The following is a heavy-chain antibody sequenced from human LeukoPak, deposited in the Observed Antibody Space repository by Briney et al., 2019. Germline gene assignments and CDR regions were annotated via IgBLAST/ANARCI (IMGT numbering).Heavy chain of an antibody. J-gene: IGHJ4*02. CDR2: INPDGRTT. D-gene: IGHD2-15*01. Sequence: GGSLRLSCAAAGFTLSTYWMHWVRQAPGKGLVWVSHINPDGRTTRYANSVTGRFTISRDNAKNTADLQMSSLRAEDTAVYYCVRDLGGSDDYWGQGTLVTVSS. V-gene: IGHV3-74*01. CDR1: GFTLSTYW. CDR3: VRDLGGSDDY.